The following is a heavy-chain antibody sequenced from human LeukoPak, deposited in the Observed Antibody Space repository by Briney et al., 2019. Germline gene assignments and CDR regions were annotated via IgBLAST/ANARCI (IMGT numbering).Heavy chain of an antibody. CDR1: GFTFSSYS. J-gene: IGHJ4*02. CDR2: ISSSSIYI. V-gene: IGHV3-21*01. D-gene: IGHD6-19*01. CDR3: ARGESGGWYEVLDY. Sequence: TGGSLRLSCAASGFTFSSYSMNWVRQAPGKGLEWVSSISSSSIYIYYADSLKGRFTISRDNAKNSLYLQMNSLRAEDTAVYYCARGESGGWYEVLDYWGQGTLVTVSS.